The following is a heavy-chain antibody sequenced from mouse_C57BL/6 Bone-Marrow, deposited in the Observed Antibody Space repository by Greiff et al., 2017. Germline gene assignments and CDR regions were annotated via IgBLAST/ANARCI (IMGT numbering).Heavy chain of an antibody. J-gene: IGHJ3*01. CDR1: GYTFTSYW. CDR3: ARAYDGYYDFAY. V-gene: IGHV1-72*01. CDR2: IDPNRGGT. D-gene: IGHD2-3*01. Sequence: QVQLQQPGAALVKPGASVTLSCKASGYTFTSYWMHWVKQRPGRGLEWIGRIDPNRGGTKYNEKFKSKATLTVDNPSSTAYMQLSSLTSEDSAVYYCARAYDGYYDFAYWGQGTLVTVSA.